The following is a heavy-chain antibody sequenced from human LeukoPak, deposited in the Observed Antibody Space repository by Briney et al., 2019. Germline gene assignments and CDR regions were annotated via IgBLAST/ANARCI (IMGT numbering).Heavy chain of an antibody. CDR1: GYTFTNYG. J-gene: IGHJ4*02. D-gene: IGHD3-9*01. V-gene: IGHV1-18*01. CDR3: ARVVGYFDWLFDY. Sequence: ASVKVSCKASGYTFTNYGFTWVRQAPGQGLEWMGWISAYNDNTNYAQKFQDRFTMTTDTSTSTAYMELRSLRSDDTAVYYCARVVGYFDWLFDYWGQGTLVTVSS. CDR2: ISAYNDNT.